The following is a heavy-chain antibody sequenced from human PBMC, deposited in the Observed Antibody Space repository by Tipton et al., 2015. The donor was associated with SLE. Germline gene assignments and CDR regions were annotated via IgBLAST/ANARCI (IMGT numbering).Heavy chain of an antibody. CDR2: IYHSGST. D-gene: IGHD6-13*01. CDR1: GGSISSSGYY. V-gene: IGHV4-39*07. CDR3: ARDQAGYSSSWYFDY. Sequence: TLSLTCTVSGGSISSSGYYWGWIRQPPGKGLEWIGSIYHSGSTYYNPSLKSRVTISVDTSKNQFSLKLSSVTAADTAVYYCARDQAGYSSSWYFDYWGQGTLVTVSS. J-gene: IGHJ4*02.